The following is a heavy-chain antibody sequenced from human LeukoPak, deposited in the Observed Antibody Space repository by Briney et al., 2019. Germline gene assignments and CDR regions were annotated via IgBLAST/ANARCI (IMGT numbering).Heavy chain of an antibody. CDR1: GGSISSGSYY. V-gene: IGHV4-61*02. CDR3: AKDYEPLVGVHRWGDWFDP. J-gene: IGHJ5*02. CDR2: IYTSGST. D-gene: IGHD1-26*01. Sequence: PSETLSLTCTVSGGSISSGSYYWSWIRQPAGKGLEWIGRIYTSGSTNYNPSLKSRVTISVDTSKNQFSLKLNSVTAADTAVYYCAKDYEPLVGVHRWGDWFDPWGQGTLVTVSS.